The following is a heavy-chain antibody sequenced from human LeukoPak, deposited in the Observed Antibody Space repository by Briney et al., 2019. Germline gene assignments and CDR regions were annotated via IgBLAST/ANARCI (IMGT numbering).Heavy chain of an antibody. CDR2: IYTSGST. Sequence: ETLSLTCTVSGGSISSYYWSWIRQPPGKGLEWIGYIYTSGSTNYNPSLKSRVTISVDTSKNQFSLKLSSVTAADTAVYYCARSYYDFRENYMDVWGKGTTVTVSS. CDR1: GGSISSYY. J-gene: IGHJ6*03. V-gene: IGHV4-4*09. D-gene: IGHD3-3*01. CDR3: ARSYYDFRENYMDV.